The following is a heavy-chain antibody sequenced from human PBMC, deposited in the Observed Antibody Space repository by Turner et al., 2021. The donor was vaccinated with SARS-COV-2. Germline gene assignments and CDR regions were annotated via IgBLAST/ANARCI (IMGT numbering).Heavy chain of an antibody. Sequence: EVHLVESGGGLVQPGGSLRLPCVASGFTFSTYSMNWVRQAPGKGLEWVSYIDSSSSTIYYADSVKGRFTISRDNAKNSLYLQMNSLRADDTAVYYCASPFDYWGQGTLVTVSS. J-gene: IGHJ4*02. CDR2: IDSSSSTI. CDR3: ASPFDY. CDR1: GFTFSTYS. V-gene: IGHV3-48*01.